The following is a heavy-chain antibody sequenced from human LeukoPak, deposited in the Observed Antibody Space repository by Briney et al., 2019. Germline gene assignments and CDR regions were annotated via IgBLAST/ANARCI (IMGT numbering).Heavy chain of an antibody. CDR3: AREGHTSGYCGTFEN. J-gene: IGHJ3*02. D-gene: IGHD3-22*01. CDR1: GFTFSSYA. Sequence: PGGSLRLSCAASGFTFSSYAMNWVRQASGRGLEWVSGITDSGRKTYYADSVKGRFSISRDNSKNTVYLQMSDLRAEDTAVYYCAREGHTSGYCGTFENWGQGTTVAVSS. V-gene: IGHV3-23*01. CDR2: ITDSGRKT.